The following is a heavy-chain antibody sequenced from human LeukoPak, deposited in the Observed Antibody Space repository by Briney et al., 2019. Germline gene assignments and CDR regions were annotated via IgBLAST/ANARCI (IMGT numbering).Heavy chain of an antibody. J-gene: IGHJ4*02. CDR2: MDPNSGDT. CDR3: ARSSLTETLDF. Sequence: ASVKVSCKASGYTFTGYFIHWVRQAPGQGLVWMGCMDPNSGDTNYAQRFQGRVTMTRDTSITTAYMDLRRLRSDDTAIYYCARSSLTETLDFWGQGTLVSVSS. CDR1: GYTFTGYF. V-gene: IGHV1-2*02.